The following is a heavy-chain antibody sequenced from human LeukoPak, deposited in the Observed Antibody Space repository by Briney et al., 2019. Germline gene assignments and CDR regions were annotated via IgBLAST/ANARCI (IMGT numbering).Heavy chain of an antibody. V-gene: IGHV4-59*08. CDR1: GGSISSYS. D-gene: IGHD3-10*01. J-gene: IGHJ4*02. Sequence: SETLSLTCTVSGGSISSYSWSWIRQPPGKGLEWIGYIYYSGSTNYNPSLKSRVNISVDTSKNQFSLKLSSVAAADTAVYYCARTPYYGSGSYYFDYWGQGTLVTVSS. CDR3: ARTPYYGSGSYYFDY. CDR2: IYYSGST.